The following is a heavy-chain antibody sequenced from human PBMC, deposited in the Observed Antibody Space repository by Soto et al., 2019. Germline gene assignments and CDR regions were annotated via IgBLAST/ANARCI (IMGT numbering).Heavy chain of an antibody. CDR3: ARGRRGPHFDY. Sequence: QVQLQESGPGLVKPSETLSLTCTVSAGSISSYYWSWIRQPPGKGLEWIGYIYYSGSTNYNPSLKSRVTISVDTSKNRFSLKLSSVTASDTAVYYCARGRRGPHFDYCGQGTLVTVSS. J-gene: IGHJ4*02. CDR1: AGSISSYY. CDR2: IYYSGST. V-gene: IGHV4-59*01.